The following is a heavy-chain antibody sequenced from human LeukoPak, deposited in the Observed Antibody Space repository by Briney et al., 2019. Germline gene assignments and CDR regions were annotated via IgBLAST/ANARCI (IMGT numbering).Heavy chain of an antibody. CDR3: ASTYYDTGGFSPFDY. J-gene: IGHJ4*02. CDR1: GGSFSGYY. CDR2: IHDSGST. D-gene: IGHD2-8*02. Sequence: SETLSLTCVVSGGSFSGYYWRWLRQAPGRGLDWLRQIHDSGSTNYNPSLRSRVSMSVDTSENQVTLQLRSVTAADTAIYYCASTYYDTGGFSPFDYWGRGTLVIVSS. V-gene: IGHV4-34*01.